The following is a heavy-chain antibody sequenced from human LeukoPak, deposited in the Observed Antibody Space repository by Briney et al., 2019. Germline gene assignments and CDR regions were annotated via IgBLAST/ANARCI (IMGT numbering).Heavy chain of an antibody. Sequence: SETLSLTCAVYGGSFSAYCWSWIRHPPGKGLEWIGEINHSGSTNYNPSLKSRVTISVDTSKNQFSLKLSSVTAADTAVYYCARLMDAFDIWGQGTMVTVSS. CDR1: GGSFSAYC. CDR2: INHSGST. CDR3: ARLMDAFDI. J-gene: IGHJ3*02. V-gene: IGHV4-34*01.